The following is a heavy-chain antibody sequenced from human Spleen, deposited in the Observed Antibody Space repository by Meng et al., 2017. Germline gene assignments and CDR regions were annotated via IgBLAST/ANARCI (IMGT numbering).Heavy chain of an antibody. CDR2: INHSGST. CDR3: GRVGRGGTGMAYGMDV. CDR1: GGSFSCYY. J-gene: IGHJ6*02. V-gene: IGHV4-34*01. D-gene: IGHD1-1*01. Sequence: SETLSLTCAVYGGSFSCYYWNWIRQPPGKGLEWIGDINHSGSTNYNPSLKSRVTISLDTFTKHFSLKLSSVPAADTAVYYSGRVGRGGTGMAYGMDVWGQGTTVTVSS.